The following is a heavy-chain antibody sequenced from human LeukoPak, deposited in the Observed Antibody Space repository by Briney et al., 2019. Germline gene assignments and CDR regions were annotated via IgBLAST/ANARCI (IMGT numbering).Heavy chain of an antibody. Sequence: GGSLRLSCAVSGISFTNVWMRWVRQAPRKGLEWVGRIQSYTDGGSTNCAPPVRGRFTISRDDYRNTVYPQMNSLKTEDTAVYYCATDSGERYYGLYWYFDLWGRGSLVTVSS. CDR2: IQSYTDGGST. D-gene: IGHD3-10*01. V-gene: IGHV3-15*01. CDR3: ATDSGERYYGLYWYFDL. CDR1: GISFTNVW. J-gene: IGHJ2*01.